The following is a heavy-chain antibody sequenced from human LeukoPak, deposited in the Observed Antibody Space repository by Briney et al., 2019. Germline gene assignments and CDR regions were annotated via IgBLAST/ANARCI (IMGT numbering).Heavy chain of an antibody. J-gene: IGHJ4*02. Sequence: ASVKVSCKXSGYTFTGYYMHWVPQAPGQGLEWMGWINPNSGGTNYAQKFQGRVTMTRDTSISTAYMELSRLRSDDTAVYYCARGIAAAGILLYFDYWGQGTLVTVSS. V-gene: IGHV1-2*02. CDR3: ARGIAAAGILLYFDY. CDR1: GYTFTGYY. D-gene: IGHD6-13*01. CDR2: INPNSGGT.